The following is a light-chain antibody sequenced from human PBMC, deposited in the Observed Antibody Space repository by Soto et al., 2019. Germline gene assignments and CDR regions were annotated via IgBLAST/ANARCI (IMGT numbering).Light chain of an antibody. V-gene: IGKV1-5*03. CDR1: QSISSW. CDR3: QQYNSYSRT. CDR2: KAS. J-gene: IGKJ1*01. Sequence: DIQMTQSPSTLSSSVGDIVTITCRASQSISSWLAWYQKKPGKAPKLLIYKASSLESGVPSRLRGSGYGTELTITISSMQTDDFETYYCQQYNSYSRTFGHGTKVDIK.